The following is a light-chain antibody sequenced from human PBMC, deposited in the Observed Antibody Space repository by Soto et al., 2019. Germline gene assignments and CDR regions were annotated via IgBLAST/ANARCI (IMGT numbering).Light chain of an antibody. J-gene: IGKJ4*01. Sequence: EIVLTQSPGTLSLSPGERATLSCRASQSVSSSYLAWYQQKPGQAPRLLIYGASSRATGIPDRFSGSGSGTDFTLTISRLEPEDFAVYYCQQYVTWPLTFGGGTKVESK. V-gene: IGKV3-20*01. CDR2: GAS. CDR3: QQYVTWPLT. CDR1: QSVSSSY.